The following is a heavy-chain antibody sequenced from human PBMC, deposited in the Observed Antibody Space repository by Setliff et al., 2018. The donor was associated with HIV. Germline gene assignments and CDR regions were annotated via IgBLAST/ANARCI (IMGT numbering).Heavy chain of an antibody. CDR1: GGSLSGYY. CDR2: INQSGNT. V-gene: IGHV4-34*01. J-gene: IGHJ2*01. Sequence: PSETLSLTCAVYGGSLSGYYWSWIRQSPGRGLEWIGEINQSGNTNFNPSLKSRLTISVDTSKSQFSLKLTSMTAADTALYYCAREGGQGYSGSGSFYHRNFDLWGRGTLVTVSS. CDR3: AREGGQGYSGSGSFYHRNFDL. D-gene: IGHD3-10*01.